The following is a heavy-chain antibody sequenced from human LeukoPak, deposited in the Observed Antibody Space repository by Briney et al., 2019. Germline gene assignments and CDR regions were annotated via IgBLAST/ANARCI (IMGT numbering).Heavy chain of an antibody. D-gene: IGHD5-12*01. CDR3: ARIWMATSTGGYYYYGMDV. CDR1: GGTFSSYA. J-gene: IGHJ6*02. CDR2: ISAYNGNT. Sequence: ASVKVSCKASGGTFSSYAISWVRQAPGQGLEWMGWISAYNGNTNYAQKLQGRVTMTTDTSTSTAYMELRSLRSDDTAVYYCARIWMATSTGGYYYYGMDVWGQGTTVAVSS. V-gene: IGHV1-18*01.